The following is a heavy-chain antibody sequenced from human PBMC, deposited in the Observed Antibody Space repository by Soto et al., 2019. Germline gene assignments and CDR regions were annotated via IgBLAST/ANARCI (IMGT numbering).Heavy chain of an antibody. J-gene: IGHJ4*02. V-gene: IGHV3-74*01. CDR2: INTDGSST. CDR1: GFTFTTYW. CDR3: ARDGGWIDY. Sequence: PGGSLRLSCAASGFTFTTYWMHWVRQAPGKGLVWVSRINTDGSSTSYADSVKGRFTISRDNAKNTPYLQMNSLRAEDTAVYYCARDGGWIDYWGQGTLVTVSS. D-gene: IGHD6-19*01.